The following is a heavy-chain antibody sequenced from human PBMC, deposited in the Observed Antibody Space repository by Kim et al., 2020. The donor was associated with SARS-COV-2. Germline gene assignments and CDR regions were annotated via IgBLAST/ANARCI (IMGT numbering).Heavy chain of an antibody. D-gene: IGHD1-26*01. Sequence: GGSLRLSCAASGFTFSSYAMSWVRQAPGKGLEWVSAISGSGGSTYYADSVKGRFTISRDNSKNTLYLQMNSLRAEDTAVYYCAKATLYRIVGAIGFLPDAFDIWGQGTMVTVSS. CDR1: GFTFSSYA. CDR2: ISGSGGST. CDR3: AKATLYRIVGAIGFLPDAFDI. J-gene: IGHJ3*02. V-gene: IGHV3-23*01.